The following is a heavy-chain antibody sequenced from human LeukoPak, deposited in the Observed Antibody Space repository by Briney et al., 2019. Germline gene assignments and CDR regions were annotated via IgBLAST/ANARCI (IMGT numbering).Heavy chain of an antibody. CDR2: ISSSSSYI. V-gene: IGHV3-21*01. Sequence: PGGSLRLSCAASGFTFSSYSMNWVRQAPGKGLEWVSSISSSSSYIYYADSVKGRFTISRDNAKNSLYLQMNSLRAEDTAVYYCAKVYRILESSTSHFDYWGQGTLVTVSS. J-gene: IGHJ4*02. CDR3: AKVYRILESSTSHFDY. D-gene: IGHD2-2*01. CDR1: GFTFSSYS.